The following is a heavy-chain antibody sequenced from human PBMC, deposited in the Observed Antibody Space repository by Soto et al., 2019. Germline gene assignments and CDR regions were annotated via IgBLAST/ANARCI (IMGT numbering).Heavy chain of an antibody. CDR1: GFTFSSYG. CDR2: ISYDGSNK. D-gene: IGHD3-22*01. J-gene: IGHJ6*02. CDR3: AKVPQYYYDSSGYSSYYYYGMDV. V-gene: IGHV3-30*18. Sequence: GGSLRLSCAASGFTFSSYGMHWVRQSPGKGLEWVAVISYDGSNKYYADSVKGRFTISRDNSKNTLYLQMNSLRAEDTAVYYCAKVPQYYYDSSGYSSYYYYGMDVWGQGTTVTVSS.